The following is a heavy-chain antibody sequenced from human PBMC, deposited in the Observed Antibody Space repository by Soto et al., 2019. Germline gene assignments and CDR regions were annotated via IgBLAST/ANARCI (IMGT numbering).Heavy chain of an antibody. J-gene: IGHJ4*02. CDR3: ARAFFGARPIGY. D-gene: IGHD3-3*01. Sequence: QVQLQQWGAGLLKPSETLSLTCAVYGGSFSGYYWSWIRQPPGKGLEWIGEINHSGSTNYNPSLKSRVTISVDTSKNQFSLKLSSVTAADTAVYYCARAFFGARPIGYWGQGTLVTVSS. V-gene: IGHV4-34*01. CDR1: GGSFSGYY. CDR2: INHSGST.